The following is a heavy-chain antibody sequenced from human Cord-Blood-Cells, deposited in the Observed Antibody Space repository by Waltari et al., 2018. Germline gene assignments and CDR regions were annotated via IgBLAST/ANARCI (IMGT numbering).Heavy chain of an antibody. CDR2: INHSGST. CDR3: ARGVAAAGSPYFDY. J-gene: IGHJ4*02. CDR1: GGSFSGYY. V-gene: IGHV4-34*01. D-gene: IGHD6-13*01. Sequence: QVQLQQWGAGLLKPSETLSLTCAVYGGSFSGYYWSWIRQPPGKGLEWMGEINHSGSTNYNPSLKSRVTISVDTSKNQFSLKLSSVTAADTAVYYCARGVAAAGSPYFDYWGQGTLVTVSS.